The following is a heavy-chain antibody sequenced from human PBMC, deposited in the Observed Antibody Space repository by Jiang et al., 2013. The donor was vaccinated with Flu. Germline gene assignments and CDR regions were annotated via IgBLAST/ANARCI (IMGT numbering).Heavy chain of an antibody. CDR3: ARDVCSGGSCHYYYGMDV. V-gene: IGHV4-59*02. Sequence: LLKPSETLSLTCTVSGGSVTSYFWTWIRQPPGKGLEWIGYIYYGGSTNYNPSLKSRVTISVDTSKNQFSLNLSSVTAADTAVYYCARDVCSGGSCHYYYGMDVWGQGTTVTVSS. CDR1: GGSVTSYF. J-gene: IGHJ6*02. CDR2: IYYGGST. D-gene: IGHD2-15*01.